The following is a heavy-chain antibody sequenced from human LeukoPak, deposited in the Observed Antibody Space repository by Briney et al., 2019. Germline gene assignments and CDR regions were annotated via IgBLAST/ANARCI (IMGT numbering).Heavy chain of an antibody. V-gene: IGHV3-7*03. J-gene: IGHJ4*02. CDR2: IIQDGSEK. CDR3: ARGATHRGIWSGYYFDY. Sequence: PGGSLRFSCAASGFTFSTYWMTWVRQAPGKGLEWVANIIQDGSEKYYVDSVKGRFTISRDNAKNSLYLQMNSLRSEDTAVYYCARGATHRGIWSGYYFDYWGQGTLVTVSS. D-gene: IGHD3-3*01. CDR1: GFTFSTYW.